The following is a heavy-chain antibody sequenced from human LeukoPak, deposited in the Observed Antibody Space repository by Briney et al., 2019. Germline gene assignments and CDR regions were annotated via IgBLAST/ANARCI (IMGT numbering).Heavy chain of an antibody. D-gene: IGHD3-10*01. CDR2: INAGNGNT. V-gene: IGHV1-3*01. CDR1: GYTFTSYA. J-gene: IGHJ3*02. CDR3: ARRFYYGSGSYYHDAFDI. Sequence: ASVKVSCKASGYTFTSYAMHWVRQAPGQRLEWMGWINAGNGNTKYLQKFQGRVTITRDTSASTAYMELSSLRSEDTAVYYCARRFYYGSGSYYHDAFDIWGQGTMVTVSS.